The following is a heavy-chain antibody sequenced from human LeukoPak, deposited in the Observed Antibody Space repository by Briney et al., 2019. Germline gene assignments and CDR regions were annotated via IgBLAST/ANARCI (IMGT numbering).Heavy chain of an antibody. CDR2: IIRIFGTA. CDR3: ARAGIVGAKKAFDI. J-gene: IGHJ3*02. V-gene: IGHV1-69*05. CDR1: GGTFISYA. Sequence: SAVNVSCMASGGTFISYAISGVGQAPGQGLDWMGGIIRIFGTANYAQKFQGRVTITTDESTSTAYMELSSLRSEDTAVYYCARAGIVGAKKAFDIWGQGTMVTVSS. D-gene: IGHD1-26*01.